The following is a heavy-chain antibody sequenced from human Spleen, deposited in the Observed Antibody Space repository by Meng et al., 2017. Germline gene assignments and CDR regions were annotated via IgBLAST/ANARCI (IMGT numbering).Heavy chain of an antibody. J-gene: IGHJ5*02. CDR3: ARLPTGYPNWFDP. D-gene: IGHD4-17*01. V-gene: IGHV4-39*01. CDR2: IYYNGNT. CDR1: GGSISINNIY. Sequence: QLQLQESGPGLVKPSETLSTTFTVSGGSISINNIYWGWIRQPPGKGLEWIGSIYYNGNTYYNPPLKSRVTISLDTSKNQFSLKLTSVTAADTAVYYCARLPTGYPNWFDPWGQGTLVTVSS.